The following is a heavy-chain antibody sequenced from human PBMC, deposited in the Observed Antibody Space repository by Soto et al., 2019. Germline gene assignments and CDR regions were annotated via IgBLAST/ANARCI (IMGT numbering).Heavy chain of an antibody. CDR3: AHRQLRFFEWLFGFDP. J-gene: IGHJ5*02. Sequence: QITLKESGPTLVKPTQTLTLTCTFSGFSLSTSGVGVGWIRQPPGKALEWLALIYWDDDKRYSPSLKSRLTITKDTSKNQVVLTMTNMDPVYTATYYCAHRQLRFFEWLFGFDPWGQGTLVTVSS. V-gene: IGHV2-5*02. D-gene: IGHD3-3*01. CDR2: IYWDDDK. CDR1: GFSLSTSGVG.